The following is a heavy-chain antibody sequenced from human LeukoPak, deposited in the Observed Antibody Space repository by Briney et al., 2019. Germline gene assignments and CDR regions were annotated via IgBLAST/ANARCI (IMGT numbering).Heavy chain of an antibody. CDR1: GGSFSDYY. CDR3: ARLVVSSWYHEVLRGRDY. V-gene: IGHV4-34*01. J-gene: IGHJ4*02. D-gene: IGHD6-13*01. CDR2: FYYSGST. Sequence: SETLSLTCAVYGGSFSDYYWSWIRQPPGKGLEWLGSFYYSGSTYYKPSLKSRVTISVDTSKNQFSLKLRSVTAADTAVYYCARLVVSSWYHEVLRGRDYWGQGTLVTVSS.